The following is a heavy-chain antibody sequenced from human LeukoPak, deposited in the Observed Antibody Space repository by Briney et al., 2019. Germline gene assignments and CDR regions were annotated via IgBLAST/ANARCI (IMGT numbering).Heavy chain of an antibody. CDR1: GGSISSYY. CDR2: IYYSGST. D-gene: IGHD6-13*01. J-gene: IGHJ5*02. V-gene: IGHV4-59*01. CDR3: ARGAYSSSWNWFDP. Sequence: SETLSLTCTVSGGSISSYYWSWIWQPPGKGLEWIGYIYYSGSTNYNPSLKSRVTISVDTSKNQFSLKLSSVTAADTAVYYCARGAYSSSWNWFDPWGQGTLVTVSS.